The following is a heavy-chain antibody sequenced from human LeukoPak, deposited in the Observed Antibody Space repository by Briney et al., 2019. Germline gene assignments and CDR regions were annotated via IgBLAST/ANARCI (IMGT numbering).Heavy chain of an antibody. V-gene: IGHV3-23*01. J-gene: IGHJ4*02. CDR3: AKFTTHATGYSSSWYSARTYYFDY. CDR2: ISGSGGST. CDR1: GFTFSSYA. D-gene: IGHD6-13*01. Sequence: AGGSLRLSCAASGFTFSSYAMSWVRQAPGKGLEWVSAISGSGGSTYYADSVKGRFTISRDNSKNTLYLQMNSLRAEDTAVYYCAKFTTHATGYSSSWYSARTYYFDYWGQGTLVTVSS.